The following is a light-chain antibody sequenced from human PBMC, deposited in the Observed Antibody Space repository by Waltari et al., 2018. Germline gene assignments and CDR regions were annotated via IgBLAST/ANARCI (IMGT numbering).Light chain of an antibody. CDR1: SSNIGEGYD. CDR2: GNS. V-gene: IGLV1-40*01. Sequence: QSVLTQPPSVSGAPGQRVTISCTGSSSNIGEGYDVQWYQQLPGTAPKLLIYGNSNRPSGVPDRFSGSKSGTSASLAITGLQAEDEADYYCQSYDSSLSGTYVFGTGTKVTVL. CDR3: QSYDSSLSGTYV. J-gene: IGLJ1*01.